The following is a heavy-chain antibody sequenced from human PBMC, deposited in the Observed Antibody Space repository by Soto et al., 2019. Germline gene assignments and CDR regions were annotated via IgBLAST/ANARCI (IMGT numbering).Heavy chain of an antibody. J-gene: IGHJ4*02. D-gene: IGHD4-17*01. Sequence: QVQLVESGGGVVQPGRSLRLSCAASGFTFSSYGMHWVRQAPGKGLEWVAVIWYDGSNKYYADSVKGRFTISRDNSKNTLNLQMNSLRAEDTAVYYCARDGATVVTPIAYWGQGTLVTVSS. CDR2: IWYDGSNK. CDR1: GFTFSSYG. V-gene: IGHV3-33*01. CDR3: ARDGATVVTPIAY.